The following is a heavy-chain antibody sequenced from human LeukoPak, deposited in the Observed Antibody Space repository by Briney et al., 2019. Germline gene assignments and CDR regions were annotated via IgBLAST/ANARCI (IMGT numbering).Heavy chain of an antibody. CDR2: IYYSGST. D-gene: IGHD4-11*01. CDR3: ARNNYAGYDY. V-gene: IGHV4-31*03. Sequence: SETLSLTCTVSGGSISSGVYYWSWIRQHPGKGLEWIGYIYYSGSTYYNPSLKSRVTISVDTSKNQFSLKLSSVTAADTAVYYCARNNYAGYDYWGQGTLVTVSS. J-gene: IGHJ4*02. CDR1: GGSISSGVYY.